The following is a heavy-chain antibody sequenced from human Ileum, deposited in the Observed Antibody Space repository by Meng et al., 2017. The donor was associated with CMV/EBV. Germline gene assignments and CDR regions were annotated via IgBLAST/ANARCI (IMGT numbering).Heavy chain of an antibody. CDR3: SREGQNNRNFLGASVY. D-gene: IGHD1-14*01. Sequence: ASVKVSCKASGYTYTSYYMLWVRQAPGQGLEWLGWINPNSGGTNYAQKLQGRVTMTRDTSINTAYMELSRLRSDDTAVYYCSREGQNNRNFLGASVYLGQGTLVTVSS. V-gene: IGHV1-2*02. CDR2: INPNSGGT. CDR1: GYTYTSYY. J-gene: IGHJ4*02.